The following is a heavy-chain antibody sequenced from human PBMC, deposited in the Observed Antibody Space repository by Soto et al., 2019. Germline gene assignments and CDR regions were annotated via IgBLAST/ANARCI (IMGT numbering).Heavy chain of an antibody. J-gene: IGHJ1*01. V-gene: IGHV1-18*01. D-gene: IGHD2-8*01. CDR2: ISAYNGNT. Sequence: QVQLVQSGAEVKKPGASVKVSCKASGYTFTNYGISWVRQAPGQGLEWMGWISAYNGNTKYAETLQGRASMTTDTSVSTGYRELRSLRSDDTAVYYCARGSCSWSAVCYQYWCQRTLVIVSA. CDR1: GYTFTNYG. CDR3: ARGSCSWSAVCYQY.